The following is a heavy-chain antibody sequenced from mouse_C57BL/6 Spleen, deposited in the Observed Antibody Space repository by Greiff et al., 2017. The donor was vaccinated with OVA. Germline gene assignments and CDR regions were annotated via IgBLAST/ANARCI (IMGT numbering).Heavy chain of an antibody. J-gene: IGHJ2*01. Sequence: VQLKESGGDLVKPGGSLKLSCAASGFTFSSYGMSWVRQTPDKRLEWVATISSGGSYTYYPDSVKGRFTISRDNAKNTLYLQMSSLKSEDTAMYYCARRDSNYLDYWGQGTTLTVSS. D-gene: IGHD2-5*01. V-gene: IGHV5-6*01. CDR2: ISSGGSYT. CDR3: ARRDSNYLDY. CDR1: GFTFSSYG.